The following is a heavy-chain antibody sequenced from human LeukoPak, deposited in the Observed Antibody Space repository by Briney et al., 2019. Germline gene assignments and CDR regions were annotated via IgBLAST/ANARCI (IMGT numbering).Heavy chain of an antibody. Sequence: GGSLRLSCAASGFTFNTYAINWVRQAPGKGLEWVSTISGSGVMSYYADSVKGRFTISRDNSKNTLYLQMNSLRAEDTAICYCAKDRDFGGYFDYWGQGTLVTVSS. CDR2: ISGSGVMS. CDR3: AKDRDFGGYFDY. J-gene: IGHJ4*02. V-gene: IGHV3-23*01. D-gene: IGHD4-23*01. CDR1: GFTFNTYA.